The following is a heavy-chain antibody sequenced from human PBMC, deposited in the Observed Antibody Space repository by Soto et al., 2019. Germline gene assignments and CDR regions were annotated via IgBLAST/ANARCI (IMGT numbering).Heavy chain of an antibody. CDR1: GFTFSSYG. CDR3: AKDPYYDFWSGYYTRTYYYYGMDV. V-gene: IGHV3-30*18. Sequence: GGSLRLSCAASGFTFSSYGMHWVRQAPGKGLEWVAVISYDGSNKYYADSVKGRFTISRDNSKNTLYLQMNSLRAEDTAVYYCAKDPYYDFWSGYYTRTYYYYGMDVWGQGTTVTVSS. D-gene: IGHD3-3*01. CDR2: ISYDGSNK. J-gene: IGHJ6*02.